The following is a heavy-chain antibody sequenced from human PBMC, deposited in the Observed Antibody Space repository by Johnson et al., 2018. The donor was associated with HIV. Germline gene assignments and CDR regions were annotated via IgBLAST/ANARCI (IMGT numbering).Heavy chain of an antibody. D-gene: IGHD6-6*01. Sequence: VQLVESGGGLVQPGGSLRLSCAASGFTVSSNYMSWVRQAPGKGLEWVSVIYSGGSTYYADSVKGRFTISRDNAKNSLYLQMNSLRAEDTALYYCARAGVSSSRSGAFDIWGQGTMVTVSS. CDR2: IYSGGST. CDR3: ARAGVSSSRSGAFDI. J-gene: IGHJ3*02. CDR1: GFTVSSNY. V-gene: IGHV3-66*01.